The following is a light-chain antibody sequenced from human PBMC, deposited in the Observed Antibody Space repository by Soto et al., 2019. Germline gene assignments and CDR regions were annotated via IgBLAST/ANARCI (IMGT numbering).Light chain of an antibody. J-gene: IGKJ4*01. CDR1: QDISSW. CDR3: QQANSFPLT. V-gene: IGKV1-12*01. Sequence: DIQMTQSPSSVSVSVGDTVTITCRASQDISSWLGWYQQKPGKAPKLLIYAASSSQSGVPSRFSGSGSGTDFTLTISSLQPEDFATYYCQQANSFPLTFGGGTKVGIK. CDR2: AAS.